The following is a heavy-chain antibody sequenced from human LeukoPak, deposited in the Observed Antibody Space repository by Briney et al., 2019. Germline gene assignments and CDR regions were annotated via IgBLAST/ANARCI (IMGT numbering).Heavy chain of an antibody. CDR2: IYYSGST. Sequence: PSETLSLTCTVSGGSISSSSYYWGWIRQPPGKGLEWIGSIYYSGSTYYNPSLKSRFTISVYTSKNQFSLKLSSVTAADTAVYYCARLGLRYRSTYYYYMDVWGKGTTVTVSS. D-gene: IGHD6-13*01. V-gene: IGHV4-39*01. J-gene: IGHJ6*03. CDR3: ARLGLRYRSTYYYYMDV. CDR1: GGSISSSSYY.